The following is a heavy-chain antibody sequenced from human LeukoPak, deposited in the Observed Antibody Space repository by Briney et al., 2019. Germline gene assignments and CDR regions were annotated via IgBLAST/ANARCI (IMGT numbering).Heavy chain of an antibody. V-gene: IGHV3-74*01. CDR3: ARSSALYYYSSGYYDY. CDR2: INSDGSST. Sequence: GGSLRLSCAASGFTFSSYWMHWVRQAPGKGPVWVSRINSDGSSTTYADSVKGRFTISRDNAKNTLYLQMNSLRAEDMAVYYCARSSALYYYSSGYYDYWGQGTLVTVSS. CDR1: GFTFSSYW. J-gene: IGHJ4*02. D-gene: IGHD3-22*01.